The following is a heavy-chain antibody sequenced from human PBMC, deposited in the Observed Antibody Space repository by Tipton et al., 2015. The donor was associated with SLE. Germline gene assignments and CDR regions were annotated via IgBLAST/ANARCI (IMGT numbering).Heavy chain of an antibody. CDR2: IRYDGSNK. D-gene: IGHD6-19*01. Sequence: SLRLSCAASGFTFSSYGMHWVRQAPGKGLEWVAVIRYDGSNKYYADSVKGRFTISRDNSKNTLYLQMNSLRAEDTAGYYCAKEFIGYSSGWYGDYYYGMDVWGQGTTVTVSS. V-gene: IGHV3-30*02. CDR1: GFTFSSYG. CDR3: AKEFIGYSSGWYGDYYYGMDV. J-gene: IGHJ6*02.